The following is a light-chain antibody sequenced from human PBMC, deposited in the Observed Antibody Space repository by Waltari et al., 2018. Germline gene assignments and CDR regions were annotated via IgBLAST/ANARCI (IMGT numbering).Light chain of an antibody. CDR3: ASWDDNLSGWV. Sequence: QSVLTQPPSASGTPGQRVTISCSGSSSNIGRSYVYWYQQLPGTAPKLLFYRNNQRPAGVPDRFSGSKSGTSASLAISGLRSEDEADYYCASWDDNLSGWVFGGGTKLTVL. V-gene: IGLV1-47*01. CDR1: SSNIGRSY. CDR2: RNN. J-gene: IGLJ3*02.